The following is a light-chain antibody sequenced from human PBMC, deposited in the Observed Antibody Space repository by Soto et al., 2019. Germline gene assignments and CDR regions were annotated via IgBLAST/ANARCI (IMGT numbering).Light chain of an antibody. CDR2: DAS. CDR1: ETINTW. J-gene: IGKJ4*01. CDR3: QQYSSYPLT. Sequence: DIQMTQSPSSLSVSVGDRVTITCRASETINTWLAWYQQKPGKAPKIPIYDASKLERGVPSRLSGSGSGAEFTLTISSLQPDDLATYYCQQYSSYPLTFGGGTKVE. V-gene: IGKV1-5*01.